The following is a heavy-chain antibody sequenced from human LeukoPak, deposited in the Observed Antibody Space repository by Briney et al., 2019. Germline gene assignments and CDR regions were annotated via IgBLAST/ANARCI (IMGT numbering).Heavy chain of an antibody. D-gene: IGHD3-22*01. J-gene: IGHJ5*02. Sequence: SETLSLTCAVYGGSFSDYYWTWIRQPPGKGLEWIGEISHGGSTNYKASLKSRVTISVDTSNNQFSLKLSSVTAADTAVYYCAGSRVWANSSWHYWFDPWGQGTLVTVSS. CDR3: AGSRVWANSSWHYWFDP. V-gene: IGHV4-34*01. CDR1: GGSFSDYY. CDR2: ISHGGST.